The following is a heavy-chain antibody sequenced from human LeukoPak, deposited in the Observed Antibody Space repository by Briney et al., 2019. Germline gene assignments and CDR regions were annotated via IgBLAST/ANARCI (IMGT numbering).Heavy chain of an antibody. D-gene: IGHD3-16*01. J-gene: IGHJ4*02. CDR2: IPYDGSDK. Sequence: GGSLRLSCAASGFTFSSYWMSWVRQAPGKGLEWVAFIPYDGSDKYYADSVKGRFTISRDNSKNTLYLQMNSLRAEDTAVYYCRDVFDYWGQGTLVTVSS. CDR1: GFTFSSYW. CDR3: RDVFDY. V-gene: IGHV3-30*02.